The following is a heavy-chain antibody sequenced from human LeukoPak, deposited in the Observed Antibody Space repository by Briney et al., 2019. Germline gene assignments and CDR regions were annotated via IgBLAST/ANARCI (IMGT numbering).Heavy chain of an antibody. V-gene: IGHV3-23*01. CDR1: GFTFSSYT. CDR3: AKDPADGPIFDY. D-gene: IGHD5-24*01. CDR2: ISGSGGST. J-gene: IGHJ4*02. Sequence: GGSLRLSCAASGFTFSSYTMSWVRQAPGKGLEWVSAISGSGGSTYYADSVKGRFTISRDNSKNTLYLQMNSLRAEDTAVYYCAKDPADGPIFDYWGQGTLVTVSS.